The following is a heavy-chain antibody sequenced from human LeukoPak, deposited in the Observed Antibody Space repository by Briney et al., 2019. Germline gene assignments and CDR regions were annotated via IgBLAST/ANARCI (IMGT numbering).Heavy chain of an antibody. Sequence: GPSETVSFKASGYTFTNYGVSWVRHPRGQGPEWMGWISDYNDSTNYAQKLQGRVSLTTDTSTNTAYMELRSLRSDDAAVYYCVRDAAYNRGWHLIWGQRTLVTVSS. J-gene: IGHJ4*02. CDR2: ISDYNDST. D-gene: IGHD6-19*01. CDR1: GYTFTNYG. V-gene: IGHV1-18*04. CDR3: VRDAAYNRGWHLI.